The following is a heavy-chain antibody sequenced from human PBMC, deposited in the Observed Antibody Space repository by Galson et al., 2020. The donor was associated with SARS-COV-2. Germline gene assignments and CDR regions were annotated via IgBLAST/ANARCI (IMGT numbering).Heavy chain of an antibody. J-gene: IGHJ6*03. V-gene: IGHV3-30*01. D-gene: IGHD3-10*01. Sequence: GGSLRLSCAASGFTFSSYAMHWVRQAPGKGLEWVAVISYDGSNKYYADSVKGRFTISRDNSKNTLYLQMTSLRAEDTAVYYCARVPVTGLLWFGELLYYMDVWGKGTTVTVSS. CDR2: ISYDGSNK. CDR1: GFTFSSYA. CDR3: ARVPVTGLLWFGELLYYMDV.